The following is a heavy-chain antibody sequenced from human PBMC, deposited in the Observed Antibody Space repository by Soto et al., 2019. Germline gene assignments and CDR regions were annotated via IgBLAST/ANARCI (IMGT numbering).Heavy chain of an antibody. CDR2: ISGSGGST. CDR3: AKDQFTMVRGAGAGFDP. Sequence: PGGSLRLSCAASGFTFSSYAMSWVRQAPGKGLEWVSAISGSGGSTYYADSVKGRFTISRDNSKNTLYLQMNSLRAEDTAVYYCAKDQFTMVRGAGAGFDPWGQGALVTVSS. D-gene: IGHD3-10*01. V-gene: IGHV3-23*01. J-gene: IGHJ5*02. CDR1: GFTFSSYA.